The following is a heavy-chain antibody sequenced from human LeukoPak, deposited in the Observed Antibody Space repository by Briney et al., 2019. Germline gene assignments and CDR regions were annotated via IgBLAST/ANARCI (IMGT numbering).Heavy chain of an antibody. J-gene: IGHJ4*02. D-gene: IGHD2-15*01. CDR2: IYHSGST. Sequence: TSETLSLTCAVSGGSISSGGYSWSWIRQPPGKGLEWIGYIYHSGSTYYNPSLKSRVTISVDRSKNQFSLKLSSVTAADTAVYYCASLYCSGGSCIDYWGQGTLVTVSS. CDR1: GGSISSGGYS. CDR3: ASLYCSGGSCIDY. V-gene: IGHV4-30-2*01.